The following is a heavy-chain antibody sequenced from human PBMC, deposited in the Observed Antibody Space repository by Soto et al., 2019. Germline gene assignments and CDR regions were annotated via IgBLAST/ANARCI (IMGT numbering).Heavy chain of an antibody. CDR2: IDPSGGTT. J-gene: IGHJ6*02. V-gene: IGHV1-46*01. CDR3: ASFGYNWNDGLYYYGMDV. CDR1: GYTFSSYL. Sequence: ASVTVSCTASGYTFSSYLMHWVRQAPGQGLEWMGIIDPSGGTTKYSQKFQGRVTITRDTSASTAYMELSSLRSEDTAVYYCASFGYNWNDGLYYYGMDVWGQGTTVTVSS. D-gene: IGHD1-1*01.